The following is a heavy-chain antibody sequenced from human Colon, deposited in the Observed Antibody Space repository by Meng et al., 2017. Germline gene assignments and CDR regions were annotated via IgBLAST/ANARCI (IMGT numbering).Heavy chain of an antibody. D-gene: IGHD5-12*01. V-gene: IGHV4-61*01. Sequence: SETLSLTCTVSGGSVSSGSYYWSWIRQPPGKELEWIGYIYYSGSTNYNPSLKSRVTISVDTSKNQFSLKLSSVTAADTAVYYCARDIRYNGYGCYFDYWGQGTLVTSPQ. CDR3: ARDIRYNGYGCYFDY. CDR2: IYYSGST. CDR1: GGSVSSGSYY. J-gene: IGHJ4*02.